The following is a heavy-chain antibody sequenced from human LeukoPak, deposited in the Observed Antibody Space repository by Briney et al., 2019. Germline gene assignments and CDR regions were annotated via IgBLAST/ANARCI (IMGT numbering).Heavy chain of an antibody. D-gene: IGHD5-12*01. J-gene: IGHJ4*02. CDR2: IYYSGST. V-gene: IGHV4-39*07. Sequence: PSETLSLTCTVSGGSISSSSYYWGWIRQPPGKGLEWIGSIYYSGSTYYNPSLKSRVTISVDTSKNQFSLKLSSVTAADTAVYYCARVGINNGYSGYGWLDYWGQGTLVTVSS. CDR3: ARVGINNGYSGYGWLDY. CDR1: GGSISSSSYY.